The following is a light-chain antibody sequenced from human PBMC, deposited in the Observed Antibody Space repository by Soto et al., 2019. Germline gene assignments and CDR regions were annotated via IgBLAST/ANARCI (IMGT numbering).Light chain of an antibody. CDR2: QVS. J-gene: IGKJ2*01. CDR3: MQGTHWPPYT. Sequence: DVVMTQSPLSLPVTLGQPASISCRSSLSLVYSDGNTYLSWFQQRPGQSPRRLIHQVSNRDSGVPDRFSGGGSGTDFTLKISRVEADDVGVYYCMQGTHWPPYTFGQGTKLEI. CDR1: LSLVYSDGNTY. V-gene: IGKV2-30*01.